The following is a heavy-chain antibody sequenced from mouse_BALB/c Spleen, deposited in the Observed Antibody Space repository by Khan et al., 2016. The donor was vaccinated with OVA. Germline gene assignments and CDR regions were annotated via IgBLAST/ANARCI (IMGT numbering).Heavy chain of an antibody. J-gene: IGHJ1*01. D-gene: IGHD1-1*01. V-gene: IGHV2-9-2*01. CDR3: VRRGNYYGSFYWYFDV. Sequence: QVQLKESGPGLVAPSRSLSITCTVSGFSLTNYDISWIRQPPGKGLEWLGVIWTGGGTNYNSAFMSRLSISKDNSKSQDFLKMNSLQSDDTAIYYCVRRGNYYGSFYWYFDVWGAGTTVTVSS. CDR1: GFSLTNYD. CDR2: IWTGGGT.